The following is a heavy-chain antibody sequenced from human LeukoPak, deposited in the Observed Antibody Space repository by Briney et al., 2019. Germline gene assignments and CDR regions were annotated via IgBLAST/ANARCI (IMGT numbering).Heavy chain of an antibody. Sequence: GGSLRLSCAASGFTFSSYGMHWVRQAPGKGLEWVSGISWNSGSIGYADSVKGRFTISRDNAKNSLYLQMNSLRAEDTALYYCAKESRSSSFDYWGQGTLVTVSS. CDR2: ISWNSGSI. CDR1: GFTFSSYG. CDR3: AKESRSSSFDY. D-gene: IGHD6-13*01. V-gene: IGHV3-9*01. J-gene: IGHJ4*02.